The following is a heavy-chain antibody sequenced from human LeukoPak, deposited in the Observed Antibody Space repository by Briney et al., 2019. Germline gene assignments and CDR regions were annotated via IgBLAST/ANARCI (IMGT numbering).Heavy chain of an antibody. V-gene: IGHV1-8*01. D-gene: IGHD1-26*01. CDR1: GYTFTSHD. CDR2: MDPNCGNT. J-gene: IGHJ3*02. CDR3: ARGWGQWGLAWGFDI. Sequence: ASVKVSCKASGYTFTSHDINWVRQGTGQGLEWMGWMDPNCGNTGYAQKFQGRVTMIRNTSISTTYMELSSLRSEDTAVYYCARGWGQWGLAWGFDIWGQGTMVTVSS.